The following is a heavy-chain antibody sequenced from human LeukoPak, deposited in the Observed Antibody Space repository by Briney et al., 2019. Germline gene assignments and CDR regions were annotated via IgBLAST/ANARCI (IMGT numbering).Heavy chain of an antibody. CDR2: ISGSSSYI. Sequence: PGGSLRLSCAASGFTFSSYSMNWVRQAPGKGLEWVSSISGSSSYIYYADSVKGRFTISRDNAKNSLYLQTNSLRAEDTAVYYCARAPYGITFGPGDYWGQGTLVTVSS. CDR1: GFTFSSYS. V-gene: IGHV3-21*01. D-gene: IGHD3-16*01. J-gene: IGHJ4*02. CDR3: ARAPYGITFGPGDY.